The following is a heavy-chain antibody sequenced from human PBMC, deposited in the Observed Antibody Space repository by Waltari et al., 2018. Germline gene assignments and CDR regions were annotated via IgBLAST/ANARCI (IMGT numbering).Heavy chain of an antibody. D-gene: IGHD2-21*01. J-gene: IGHJ3*02. CDR2: SNSDGSST. CDR3: ARVGPRLAYAFDI. Sequence: EVQLVESGGGLVQPGGSLRLSCAAYGFTLSSYGMHWDRQAPGKGLVWSSRSNSDGSSTSYADSVKGRFTISRDNAKNTLYLQMNSLRAEDTAVYYRARVGPRLAYAFDIWGQGTMVTVSS. CDR1: GFTLSSYG. V-gene: IGHV3-74*01.